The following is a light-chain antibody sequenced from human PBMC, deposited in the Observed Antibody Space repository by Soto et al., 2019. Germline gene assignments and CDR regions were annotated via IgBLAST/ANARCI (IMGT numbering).Light chain of an antibody. V-gene: IGKV1-39*01. J-gene: IGKJ2*01. CDR2: SAS. CDR3: QQTYTTPYT. CDR1: QSINSY. Sequence: DIQMTQSPSSLSASVGDRVTVSCRASQSINSYLNWYQQKPGKAPTLLIYSASSLEEGVPSRFSGSGSGTEFTLTISSLQPEDFATYSCQQTYTTPYTFCQGTKLEIK.